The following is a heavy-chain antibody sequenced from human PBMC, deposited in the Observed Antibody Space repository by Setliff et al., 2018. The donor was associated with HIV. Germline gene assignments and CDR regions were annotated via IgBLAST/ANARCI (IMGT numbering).Heavy chain of an antibody. CDR1: GGSISSSSYY. V-gene: IGHV4-39*07. CDR3: ARAVFYNFWSGYYTD. Sequence: KPSETLSLTCTVSGGSISSSSYYWGWIRQPPGKGLEWIGSIYYSGSTYYNPSLKSRVTISVDTSKNQFSLKLSSVTAADTAVYYCARAVFYNFWSGYYTDWGQGALVTVSS. J-gene: IGHJ4*02. CDR2: IYYSGST. D-gene: IGHD3-3*01.